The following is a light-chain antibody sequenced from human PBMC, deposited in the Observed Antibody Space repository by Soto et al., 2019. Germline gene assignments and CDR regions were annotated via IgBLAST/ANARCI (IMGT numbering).Light chain of an antibody. CDR3: SSLSTTSTPIV. V-gene: IGLV2-14*01. Sequence: QSVLSQPASMSGSPGQSITIPCTGASSDIGLYNYVSWYQHHPGKAPKLLISEVNVRPSGLSDRFSASKAGNTASLTISGLQPEDEASYYCSSLSTTSTPIVFGSGTKVTVL. CDR1: SSDIGLYNY. J-gene: IGLJ1*01. CDR2: EVN.